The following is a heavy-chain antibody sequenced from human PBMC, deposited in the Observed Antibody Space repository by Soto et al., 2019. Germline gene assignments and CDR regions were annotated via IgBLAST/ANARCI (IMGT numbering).Heavy chain of an antibody. D-gene: IGHD2-2*01. Sequence: SVKVSCKASGGTFSSYAISWVRQAPGQGLEWMGGIIPIFGTASYAQKFQGRVTITADESTSTAYMELSSLRSEDTAVYYCARDMAVVPAAYNWFDPWGQGTLVTVSS. J-gene: IGHJ5*02. CDR2: IIPIFGTA. CDR1: GGTFSSYA. CDR3: ARDMAVVPAAYNWFDP. V-gene: IGHV1-69*13.